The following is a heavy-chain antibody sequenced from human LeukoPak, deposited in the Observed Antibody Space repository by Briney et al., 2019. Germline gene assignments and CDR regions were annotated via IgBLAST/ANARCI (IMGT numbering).Heavy chain of an antibody. Sequence: ASVKVSCKASGGTFSSYAISWVRQAPGQGLEWMGGIIPIFGTANYAQKFQGRVTITADESTSTAYMELSSLRSEDTAVYYCARDVGTGTTPLDYWGQGTLVTVSS. D-gene: IGHD1-7*01. CDR3: ARDVGTGTTPLDY. CDR1: GGTFSSYA. V-gene: IGHV1-69*01. CDR2: IIPIFGTA. J-gene: IGHJ4*02.